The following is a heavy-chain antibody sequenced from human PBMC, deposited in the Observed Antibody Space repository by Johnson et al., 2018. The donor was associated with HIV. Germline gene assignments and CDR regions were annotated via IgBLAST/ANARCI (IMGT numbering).Heavy chain of an antibody. CDR1: GFTVSSNY. CDR2: IYSGGDT. CDR3: ARDSVRELELPDGFDI. D-gene: IGHD1-7*01. V-gene: IGHV3-53*01. J-gene: IGHJ3*02. Sequence: EQLVESGGGVVQPGRSVRLSCAASGFTVSSNYMSWVRQAPGKGLEWVSVIYSGGDTFYADSVQGRFTLSRDNSKNTVYLQMNSLRVEDTAVYFCARDSVRELELPDGFDICGQGTMVTVSS.